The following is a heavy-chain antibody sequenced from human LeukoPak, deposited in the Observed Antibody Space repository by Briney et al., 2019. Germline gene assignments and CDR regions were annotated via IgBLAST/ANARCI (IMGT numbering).Heavy chain of an antibody. CDR1: GFIFSSYS. CDR3: ASLGCSSTSCYNY. D-gene: IGHD2-2*02. J-gene: IGHJ4*02. Sequence: HAGGSLRLSCAASGFIFSSYSMNWVRRAPGKGLECVSYISSSSSTIYYADSVKGRFTISRDNAKNSLYLQMNSLRAEDTAVYYCASLGCSSTSCYNYWGQGTLVTVSS. V-gene: IGHV3-48*01. CDR2: ISSSSSTI.